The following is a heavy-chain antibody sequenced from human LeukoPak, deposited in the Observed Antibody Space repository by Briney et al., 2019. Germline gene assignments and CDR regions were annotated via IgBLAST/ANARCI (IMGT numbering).Heavy chain of an antibody. CDR2: VAYSGSS. D-gene: IGHD2-21*02. J-gene: IGHJ5*02. Sequence: PSETLSLTCTVSGDSLNTYYWTWLRQTPGKGLEWIGFVAYSGSSNYNPTLTSRVSISIYTSKNQFSLALTSVTPADTAVYNCARVVRGVVTSNWFDPWGQGTLVTVSS. V-gene: IGHV4-59*01. CDR1: GDSLNTYY. CDR3: ARVVRGVVTSNWFDP.